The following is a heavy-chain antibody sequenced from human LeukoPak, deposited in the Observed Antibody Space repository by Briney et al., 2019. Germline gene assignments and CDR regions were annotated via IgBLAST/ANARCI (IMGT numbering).Heavy chain of an antibody. CDR3: ARSYCSSTSCSGLELFDY. V-gene: IGHV5-51*01. CDR2: IYPGDSDT. D-gene: IGHD2-2*01. Sequence: GESLKISCKGSGYSFTGSWIAWVRQMPGKGLEWMGIIYPGDSDTRYSPSFQGQVTISADKSISTAYLQWSSLKASDTAMYYCARSYCSSTSCSGLELFDYWGQGTLVTVSS. CDR1: GYSFTGSW. J-gene: IGHJ4*02.